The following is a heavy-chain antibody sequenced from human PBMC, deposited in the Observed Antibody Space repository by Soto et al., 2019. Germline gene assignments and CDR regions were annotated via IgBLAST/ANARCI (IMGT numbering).Heavy chain of an antibody. J-gene: IGHJ4*02. CDR3: ASDVWGQYYFDY. V-gene: IGHV4-31*03. Sequence: SETLSLTCTVSGGSISSGGYYWSWIRQHPGKGLEWIGYIYYSGSTYYNPSLKSRVTISVDTSKNQFSLKLSSVTAADTAVYYCASDVWGQYYFDYWGQGTLVTVSS. D-gene: IGHD3-16*01. CDR1: GGSISSGGYY. CDR2: IYYSGST.